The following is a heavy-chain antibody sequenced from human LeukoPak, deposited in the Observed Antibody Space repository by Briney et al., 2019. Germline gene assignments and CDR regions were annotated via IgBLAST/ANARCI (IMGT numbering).Heavy chain of an antibody. J-gene: IGHJ4*02. CDR1: GVTVGNNY. CDR2: IYSDGST. CDR3: ARDTGGGPTHGF. V-gene: IGHV3-53*05. Sequence: PGGSLRLSCAASGVTVGNNYMSWVRQPPGKGLEWISVIYSDGSTYYADSVKGRFTISRDSSENTLYLQMNSLRAEDTAVYYCARDTGGGPTHGFWGQGTLVTVSS. D-gene: IGHD1-26*01.